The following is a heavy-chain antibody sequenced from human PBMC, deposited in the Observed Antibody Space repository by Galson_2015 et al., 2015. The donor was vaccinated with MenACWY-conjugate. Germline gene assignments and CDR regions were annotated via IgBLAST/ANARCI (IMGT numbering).Heavy chain of an antibody. CDR2: INSDGSNT. D-gene: IGHD4-17*01. J-gene: IGHJ5*02. CDR1: GLTFSSYW. CDR3: AVSLTATTEA. V-gene: IGHV3-74*01. Sequence: SLRLSCAASGLTFSSYWMHWVRQAPGKGLVWVSRINSDGSNTNYADSVKGRFTISRDNAKNTVCLQMNSLRDEDTAVYYCAVSLTATTEAWGQGTLVTVSS.